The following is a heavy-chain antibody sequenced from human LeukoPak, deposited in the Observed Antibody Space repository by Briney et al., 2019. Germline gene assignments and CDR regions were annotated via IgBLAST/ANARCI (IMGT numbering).Heavy chain of an antibody. Sequence: ASVKVSCKASGYTFTDYYIHWVRQAPGQGLEWRGWINPNSGGTNYAQKFQGRVTMTRDTSISTAYMELNRLRSDDTAVYYCASGFWSGYYTGAYWGQGTLVTVSS. V-gene: IGHV1-2*02. D-gene: IGHD3-3*01. CDR1: GYTFTDYY. J-gene: IGHJ4*02. CDR3: ASGFWSGYYTGAY. CDR2: INPNSGGT.